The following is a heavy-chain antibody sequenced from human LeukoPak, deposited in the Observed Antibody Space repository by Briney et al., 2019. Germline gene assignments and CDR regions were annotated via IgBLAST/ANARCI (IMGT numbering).Heavy chain of an antibody. D-gene: IGHD4-17*01. CDR1: GFTFSTYG. J-gene: IGHJ4*02. Sequence: PGGSLRLSCVASGFTFSTYGMNWVRQAPGKGLEWLSYICTISSTIYYADSVKGRFTISRDNAKNSLYLQMNSLRDEDTAVYFCARDNYGDYVELFDYWGQGTLVTVSS. CDR3: ARDNYGDYVELFDY. V-gene: IGHV3-48*02. CDR2: ICTISSTI.